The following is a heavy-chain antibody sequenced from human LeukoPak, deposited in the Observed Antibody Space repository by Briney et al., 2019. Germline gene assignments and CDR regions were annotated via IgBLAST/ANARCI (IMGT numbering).Heavy chain of an antibody. CDR2: ISGSGGST. CDR3: AKLKGKDGVRDSYDM. V-gene: IGHV3-23*01. J-gene: IGHJ3*02. D-gene: IGHD2-2*01. CDR1: GFTFSSYA. Sequence: GGSLRLSCAASGFTFSSYAMSWVRQAPGKGLEWVSAISGSGGSTYYADFVKGRFTIARDNSRNTLYLQMKGLRAEDTALYYCAKLKGKDGVRDSYDMWGPGTMVTISA.